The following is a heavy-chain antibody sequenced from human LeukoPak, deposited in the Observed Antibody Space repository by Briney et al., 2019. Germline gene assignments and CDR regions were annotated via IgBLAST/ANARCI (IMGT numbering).Heavy chain of an antibody. CDR1: GFTFSSYS. CDR2: ITSSSTNT. CDR3: SGYNWFDP. V-gene: IGHV3-21*01. Sequence: GGSLRLSCAASGFTFSSYSMNWVRQAPGKGLEWVSAITSSSTNTYYADSVKGRFTISRDNAKNSLYLQMNSLRAEDTAVYYCSGYNWFDPWGQGTLVTVSS. J-gene: IGHJ5*02.